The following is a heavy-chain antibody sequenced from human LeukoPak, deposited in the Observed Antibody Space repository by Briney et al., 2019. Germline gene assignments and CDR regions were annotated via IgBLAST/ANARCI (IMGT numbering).Heavy chain of an antibody. CDR3: ARLGAVSGIDS. D-gene: IGHD6-19*01. V-gene: IGHV5-51*01. CDR1: GSSFTSYW. CDR2: IYPGDSDT. J-gene: IGHJ4*02. Sequence: GASLQICCKGSGSSFTSYWIGWGRQMPGKELEWLGIIYPGDSDTRYSPSFQGQVTISADTSISPANLQWSSLKASDTAMYYFARLGAVSGIDSWGQGTLVTVSS.